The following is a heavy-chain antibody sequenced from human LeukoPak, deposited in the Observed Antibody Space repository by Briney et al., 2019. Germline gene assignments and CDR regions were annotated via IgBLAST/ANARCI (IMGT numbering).Heavy chain of an antibody. Sequence: GGSLRLSCAASGFTFSSYWMHWVRQVPGKGLVWVSRTNIDGSTTTYADSVKGRFTISSDNAKNTLYLQMNSLRAEDTALYYCARVGGPGWYGYWGQGTLVTVSS. CDR3: ARVGGPGWYGY. V-gene: IGHV3-74*03. D-gene: IGHD6-19*01. CDR1: GFTFSSYW. J-gene: IGHJ4*02. CDR2: TNIDGSTT.